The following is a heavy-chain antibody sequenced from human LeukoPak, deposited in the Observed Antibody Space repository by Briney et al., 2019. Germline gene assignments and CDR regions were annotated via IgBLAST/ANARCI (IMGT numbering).Heavy chain of an antibody. Sequence: GGSLRLSCAASGFTFSSYSMNWVRQAPGKGLEWVSSISSSSSYIYYADSVKGRFTISRDNAKNSLYLQMNSLRAEDTAVYYCAKTVTQKLLDAFDIWGQGTMVTVSS. J-gene: IGHJ3*02. CDR2: ISSSSSYI. V-gene: IGHV3-21*01. CDR3: AKTVTQKLLDAFDI. CDR1: GFTFSSYS. D-gene: IGHD4-17*01.